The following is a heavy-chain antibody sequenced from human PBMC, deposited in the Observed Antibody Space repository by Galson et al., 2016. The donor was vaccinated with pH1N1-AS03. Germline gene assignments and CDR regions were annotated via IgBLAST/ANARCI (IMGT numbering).Heavy chain of an antibody. CDR3: TRGRGYNYVGAFLF. V-gene: IGHV3-9*01. Sequence: SLRLSCAASGFTFDDYAMHWARQAPGKGLEWVSGISWNSGTMHYAASVRGRFTISRDNAKDSLYLEMNSLRAEDTALYYCTRGRGYNYVGAFLFWGQGTMVTVSS. CDR2: ISWNSGTM. CDR1: GFTFDDYA. D-gene: IGHD5-18*01. J-gene: IGHJ3*01.